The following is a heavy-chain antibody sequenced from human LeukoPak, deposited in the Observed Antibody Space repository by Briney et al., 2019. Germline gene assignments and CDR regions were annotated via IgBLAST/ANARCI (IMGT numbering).Heavy chain of an antibody. CDR1: GFTFSSYG. D-gene: IGHD6-19*01. J-gene: IGHJ5*02. V-gene: IGHV3-30*18. Sequence: GGSLRLSCAESGFTFSSYGMHWVRQAPGKGLEWVAMISHDGAAVYYGDSVKGRLTISRDNSNNTLYLQMNSLRVEDTAVYYCAKDWGSSGWYNWFDPWGQGTLVTVSS. CDR3: AKDWGSSGWYNWFDP. CDR2: ISHDGAAV.